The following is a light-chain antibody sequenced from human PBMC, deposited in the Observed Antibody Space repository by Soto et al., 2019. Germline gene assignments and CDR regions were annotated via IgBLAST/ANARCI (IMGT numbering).Light chain of an antibody. J-gene: IGLJ1*01. CDR2: EVS. Sequence: QSALTQPASVSGSPGQSITISCTGTSSDVGGYNYVSWYHQRPGKAPQLMIYEVSNRASGVSNRFSGSKSGNTASLTISGLQAEDEADYYCSSYTSSSTLFYVFGTGTKVTGL. CDR3: SSYTSSSTLFYV. CDR1: SSDVGGYNY. V-gene: IGLV2-14*01.